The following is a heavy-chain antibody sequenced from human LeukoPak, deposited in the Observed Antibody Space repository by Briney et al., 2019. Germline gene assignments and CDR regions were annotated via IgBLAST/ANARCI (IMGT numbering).Heavy chain of an antibody. CDR2: IIPIFGTA. D-gene: IGHD2-15*01. Sequence: SVKVSCKASGGTFSSYAISWVRQAPGQGLEWMGGIIPIFGTANYAQKFQGRVTIAADESTSTAYMELSSLRSEDTAVYYCATSRVVVVAAAGRGGMDVWGQGITVTVSS. CDR1: GGTFSSYA. CDR3: ATSRVVVVAAAGRGGMDV. J-gene: IGHJ6*02. V-gene: IGHV1-69*13.